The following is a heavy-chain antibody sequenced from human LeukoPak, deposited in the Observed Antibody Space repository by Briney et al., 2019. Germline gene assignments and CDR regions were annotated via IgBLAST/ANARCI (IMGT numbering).Heavy chain of an antibody. CDR1: GYTFTGYY. D-gene: IGHD3-22*01. V-gene: IGHV1-2*02. CDR3: ARDSSGYYLFYYYYYYMDV. Sequence: ASVKVSCKASGYTFTGYYMRWVRQAPGQGLEWMGWINPNSGGTNYAQKFQGRVTMTRDTSISTAYMELRSLRSDDTAVYYCARDSSGYYLFYYYYYYMDVWGKGTTVTVSS. CDR2: INPNSGGT. J-gene: IGHJ6*03.